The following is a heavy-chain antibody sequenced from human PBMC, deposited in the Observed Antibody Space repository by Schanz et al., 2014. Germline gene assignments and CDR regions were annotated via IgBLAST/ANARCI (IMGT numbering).Heavy chain of an antibody. J-gene: IGHJ2*01. CDR3: ARDTTWRLDL. V-gene: IGHV4-61*02. D-gene: IGHD1-1*01. Sequence: QVQLQESGPGLVKPSQTLSLTCTVSGGSIRSGTYYWSWIRQPAGKALEWVGRVFPNGITNYNPSLKSRSTLSLDTSKNQSSLPLTPLPAADTAVYYCARDTTWRLDLWGRGTLVTVSS. CDR2: VFPNGIT. CDR1: GGSIRSGTYY.